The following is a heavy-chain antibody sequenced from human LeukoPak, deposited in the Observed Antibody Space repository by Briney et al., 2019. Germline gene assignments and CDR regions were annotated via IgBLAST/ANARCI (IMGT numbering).Heavy chain of an antibody. CDR2: IYPGDSDA. Sequence: GESLKISCQASGYTFTTYWMGWVRQMPGKGLEWMGIIYPGDSDARYSPSFQGQVTISVDKSINTAYLQWNSLKASDTAMYFCARRRARKRWFDPWGQGTLVTVSS. V-gene: IGHV5-51*01. CDR1: GYTFTTYW. CDR3: ARRRARKRWFDP. J-gene: IGHJ5*02. D-gene: IGHD1-14*01.